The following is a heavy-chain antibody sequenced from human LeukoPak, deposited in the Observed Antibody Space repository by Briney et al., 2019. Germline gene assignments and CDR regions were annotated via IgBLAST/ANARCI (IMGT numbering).Heavy chain of an antibody. CDR1: GGSFSSSAYY. V-gene: IGHV4-39*01. CDR3: ARVDSSGWFPTTWFDP. D-gene: IGHD6-19*01. J-gene: IGHJ5*02. Sequence: PSETLSLTCIVSGGSFSSSAYYWGWVRQPPGEGLQWIGSIYHSGNTYYNPSLKSRVTIFVDTSKNQFSLKLTSVTAADTAVYYCARVDSSGWFPTTWFDPWGQGTLVTVSS. CDR2: IYHSGNT.